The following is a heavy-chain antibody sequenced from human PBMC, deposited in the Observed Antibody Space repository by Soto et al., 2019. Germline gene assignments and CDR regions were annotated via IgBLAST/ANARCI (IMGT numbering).Heavy chain of an antibody. Sequence: QVQLVESGGGVVQPGRSLRLSCAASGFTFSSYGMHWVRQAPGKGLEWVAVISYDGSNKYYADSVKGRFTISRDNSKNTLDLQMNSLRAEDTAVYYCAKDYDSSGYGDYWGQGTLVTVSS. CDR3: AKDYDSSGYGDY. J-gene: IGHJ4*02. CDR2: ISYDGSNK. D-gene: IGHD3-22*01. V-gene: IGHV3-30*18. CDR1: GFTFSSYG.